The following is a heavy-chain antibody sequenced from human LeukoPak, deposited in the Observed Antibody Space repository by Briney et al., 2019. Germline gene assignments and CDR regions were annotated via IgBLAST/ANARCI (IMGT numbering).Heavy chain of an antibody. J-gene: IGHJ4*02. CDR1: LASISNGNYY. CDR2: VFYTGST. CDR3: ARAPLGVHGPFDY. D-gene: IGHD3-10*01. Sequence: SETLSLTCTVSLASISNGNYYWTWIRQPPGKGLEWIGYVFYTGSTNYNPSLKSRVSISIDTSRNQFSLKVNSVTAADTAVYYCARAPLGVHGPFDYWGQGAQVTVSS. V-gene: IGHV4-61*01.